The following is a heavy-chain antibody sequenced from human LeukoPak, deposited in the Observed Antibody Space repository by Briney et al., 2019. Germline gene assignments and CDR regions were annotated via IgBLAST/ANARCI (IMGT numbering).Heavy chain of an antibody. D-gene: IGHD1-26*01. CDR3: ARDSSGLTGSAFDY. Sequence: GGSLRLSCDVSGFTFSNFAMNWVRQAPGKGLEWVSSISSGSRYIYYADSVKGRFTISRDIAKNSLFLQMNSLRAEDTAVYYCARDSSGLTGSAFDYWGQGTLVTVSS. J-gene: IGHJ4*02. V-gene: IGHV3-21*01. CDR2: ISSGSRYI. CDR1: GFTFSNFA.